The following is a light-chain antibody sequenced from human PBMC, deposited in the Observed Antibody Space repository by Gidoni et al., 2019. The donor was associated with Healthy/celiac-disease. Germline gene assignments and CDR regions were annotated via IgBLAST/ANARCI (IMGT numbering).Light chain of an antibody. V-gene: IGLV6-57*04. CDR3: QSYDSSNHRVV. Sequence: HSVSESPGKTVTISCTRSSGSIASNYVQWYQQRPGSAPTTVIYEDNQRPSGVPDRFSGSIDSSSNSASLTISGLKTEDEADYYCQSYDSSNHRVVFGGGTKLTVL. CDR2: EDN. J-gene: IGLJ2*01. CDR1: SGSIASNY.